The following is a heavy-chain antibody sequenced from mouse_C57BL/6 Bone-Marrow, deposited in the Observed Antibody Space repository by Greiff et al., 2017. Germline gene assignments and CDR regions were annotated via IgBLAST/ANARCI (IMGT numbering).Heavy chain of an antibody. CDR2: ISDGGSYI. CDR1: GFTFSSYA. J-gene: IGHJ1*03. V-gene: IGHV5-4*03. Sequence: EVKLMESGGGLVKPGGSLKLSCAASGFTFSSYAMSWVRQTPEKRLEWVATISDGGSYIYYPDNVKGRFTISRDNAKNNLYLQMSHLKSEDTAVYYCARGLPLVFDVWDTGTTVTVSS. CDR3: ARGLPLVFDV.